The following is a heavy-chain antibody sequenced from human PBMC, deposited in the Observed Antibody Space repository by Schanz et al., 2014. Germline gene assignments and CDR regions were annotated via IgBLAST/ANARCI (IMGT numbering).Heavy chain of an antibody. CDR2: IYYSGRT. V-gene: IGHV4-31*03. J-gene: IGHJ6*02. CDR1: GDSISSAY. CDR3: ARHGGIPYYPMDV. Sequence: QVQLQESGPGLVEPSQTLSLTCTVSGDSISSAYWSWIRQHPGKGLEWIGFIYYSGRTYYSPSLKSRLTMSVDTSKNQFSLRLSSVTAADTAVYYCARHGGIPYYPMDVWGQGTTVTVSS. D-gene: IGHD3-16*01.